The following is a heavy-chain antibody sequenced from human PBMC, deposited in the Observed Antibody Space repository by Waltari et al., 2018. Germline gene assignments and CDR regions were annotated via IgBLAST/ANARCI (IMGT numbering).Heavy chain of an antibody. V-gene: IGHV4-4*07. D-gene: IGHD2-2*01. CDR3: ARLGRDIVVVPAAPKESATYYYYYYMDV. J-gene: IGHJ6*03. Sequence: QVQLQESGPGLVKPSETLSLTCTVSGGSISSYYWSWIRQPAGKGLEWIGRIYTSGSPNYNPSLKSRVTMSVDTSKNQFSLKRSSVTAADTAVYYCARLGRDIVVVPAAPKESATYYYYYYMDVWGKGTTVTVSS. CDR2: IYTSGSP. CDR1: GGSISSYY.